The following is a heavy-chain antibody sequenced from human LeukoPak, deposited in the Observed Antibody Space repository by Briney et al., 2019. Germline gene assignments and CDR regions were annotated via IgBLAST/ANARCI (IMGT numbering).Heavy chain of an antibody. CDR1: GGSFSGYY. CDR2: INHSGST. J-gene: IGHJ3*02. D-gene: IGHD6-13*01. Sequence: SETLSLTCAVYGGSFSGYYWSWIRQPPGKGLEWIGEINHSGSTSYNPSLKSRVTISVDTSKNQFSLKLSSVTAADTAVYYCARSRGSSSWYLYRAFDIWGQGTMVTVSS. V-gene: IGHV4-34*01. CDR3: ARSRGSSSWYLYRAFDI.